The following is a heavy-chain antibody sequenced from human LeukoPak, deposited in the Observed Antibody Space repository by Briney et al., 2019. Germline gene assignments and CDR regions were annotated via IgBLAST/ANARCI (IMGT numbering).Heavy chain of an antibody. J-gene: IGHJ4*02. CDR2: IKEDGNEK. V-gene: IGHV3-7*01. CDR1: GFTFSSYL. CDR3: ARDRSYVWGSYRPV. D-gene: IGHD3-16*02. Sequence: PGGSLRLSCAASGFTFSSYLMTWVRQAPGKGLEWVATIKEDGNEKYYVDSVKGRFTISRDNAKNSLYLQMNSLRAEDTAVYYCARDRSYVWGSYRPVWGQGTLVTVSS.